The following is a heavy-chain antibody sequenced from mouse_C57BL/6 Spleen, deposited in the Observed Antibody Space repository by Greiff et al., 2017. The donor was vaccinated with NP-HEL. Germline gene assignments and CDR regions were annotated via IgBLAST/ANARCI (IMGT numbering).Heavy chain of an antibody. D-gene: IGHD2-3*01. CDR3: ARHNDGYGYFDY. Sequence: DVQLVESGGGLVKPGGSLKLSCAASGFTFSSYTMSWVRQTPEKRLEWVATISGGGGNTYYPDSVKGRFTISRDNAKNTLYLQMSSLRSEDTALYYCARHNDGYGYFDYWGQGTTLTVSS. V-gene: IGHV5-9*01. CDR2: ISGGGGNT. J-gene: IGHJ2*01. CDR1: GFTFSSYT.